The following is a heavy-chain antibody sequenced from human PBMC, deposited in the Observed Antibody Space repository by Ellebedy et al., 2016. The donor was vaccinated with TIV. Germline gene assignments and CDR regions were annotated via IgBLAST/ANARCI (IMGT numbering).Heavy chain of an antibody. CDR2: IYYSGST. CDR3: ARRPLDYYGSGSSFDY. CDR1: GGSISSSSYY. J-gene: IGHJ4*02. V-gene: IGHV4-39*01. Sequence: MPSETLSLTCTVSGGSISSSSYYWGWIRQPPGKGLEWIGSIYYSGSTSYNPSLTSRVTISVDTSKNQFSLKLSSVTAADTAVYYCARRPLDYYGSGSSFDYWGQGTLVTVSS. D-gene: IGHD3-10*01.